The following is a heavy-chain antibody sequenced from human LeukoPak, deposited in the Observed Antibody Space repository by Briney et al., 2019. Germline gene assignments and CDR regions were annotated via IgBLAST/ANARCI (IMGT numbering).Heavy chain of an antibody. J-gene: IGHJ6*02. V-gene: IGHV5-51*01. CDR3: ARWGGRDTKINYYYGMDV. D-gene: IGHD3-22*01. CDR2: IYPGDSDT. Sequence: GESLKISCKGSGYSFTSYWIGWVRQMPGKGLEWMGIIYPGDSDTRYSPSFQGQVTISADKSISTAYLQWSSLKASDTAMHYCARWGGRDTKINYYYGMDVWGQGTTVTVSS. CDR1: GYSFTSYW.